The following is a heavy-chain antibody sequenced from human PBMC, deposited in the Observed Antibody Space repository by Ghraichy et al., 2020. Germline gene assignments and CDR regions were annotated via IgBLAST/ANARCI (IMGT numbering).Heavy chain of an antibody. Sequence: SQTLSLTCTVSGGSISSGGYYWSWIRQHPGKGLEWIGHIYYSGSTYYNPSLRSRVSISVDTSKNKFSLKLSSVTAADTAVYYCARWDGCYYDSSGYPIAGNFDYWGQGTLVTVSS. CDR3: ARWDGCYYDSSGYPIAGNFDY. J-gene: IGHJ4*02. CDR2: IYYSGST. V-gene: IGHV4-31*02. CDR1: GGSISSGGYY. D-gene: IGHD3-22*01.